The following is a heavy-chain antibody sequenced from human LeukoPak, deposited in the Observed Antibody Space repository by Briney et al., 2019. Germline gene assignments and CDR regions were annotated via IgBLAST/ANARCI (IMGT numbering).Heavy chain of an antibody. D-gene: IGHD3-22*01. CDR2: IYYRGST. CDR3: ARLRYYDSSAYYYAFDY. CDR1: GGSISSSSYY. J-gene: IGHJ4*02. Sequence: PSETQSLTCTVSGGSISSSSYYWGWIRQPPGRGLEWIGSIYYRGSTYYNPSLKSRVTISVDTSKNQFSLKLSSVTAADTAVYYCARLRYYDSSAYYYAFDYWGQGTLVTVSS. V-gene: IGHV4-39*01.